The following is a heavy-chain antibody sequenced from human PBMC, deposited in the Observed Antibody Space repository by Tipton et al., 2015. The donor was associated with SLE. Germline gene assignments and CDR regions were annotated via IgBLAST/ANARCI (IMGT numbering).Heavy chain of an antibody. J-gene: IGHJ6*02. Sequence: GSLRLSCAASGFIFSSSGMHWLRLAPGKGLEWVAFIQYDGRYKQYADSVKGRFTISRDDSKNTLYLQMNSLGAEDTAVYYCAKEEGLSGSRDVWGQGTTVTVSS. CDR3: AKEEGLSGSRDV. D-gene: IGHD3-16*01. V-gene: IGHV3-30*02. CDR1: GFIFSSSG. CDR2: IQYDGRYK.